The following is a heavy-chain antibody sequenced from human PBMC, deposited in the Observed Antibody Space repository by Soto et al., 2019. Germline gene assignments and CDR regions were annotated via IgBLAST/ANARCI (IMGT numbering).Heavy chain of an antibody. CDR1: GFTFSNYA. Sequence: PGGSLRLSFAASGFTFSNYAMTWVRQAPGKGLEWVSTVSIGGGNTYYTDSVKGRFTISRDNSKNTLYLQMDSRRVEDTALYYCAKVNVRYYYEXWGQVALVTVSX. CDR2: VSIGGGNT. V-gene: IGHV3-23*01. CDR3: AKVNVRYYYEX. J-gene: IGHJ4*02.